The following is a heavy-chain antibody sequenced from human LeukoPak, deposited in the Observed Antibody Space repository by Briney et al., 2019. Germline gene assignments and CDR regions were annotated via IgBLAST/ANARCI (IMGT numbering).Heavy chain of an antibody. Sequence: GGSLRLSCAASGFTFSTDVMSWVRQAPGKGLVWVSRINIDGSSGSYADSVEGRFTISRDNAKNTVYLQMNSLRAEDTAVYYCTREVSGSLYFDYWGQGTLVTVSS. V-gene: IGHV3-74*01. CDR3: TREVSGSLYFDY. CDR1: GFTFSTDV. D-gene: IGHD1-26*01. CDR2: INIDGSSG. J-gene: IGHJ4*02.